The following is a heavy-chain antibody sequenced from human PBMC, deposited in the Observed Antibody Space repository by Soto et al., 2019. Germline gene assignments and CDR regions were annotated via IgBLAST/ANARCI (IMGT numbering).Heavy chain of an antibody. J-gene: IGHJ4*02. CDR3: ARDTSRAAADY. Sequence: QVQLVESGGGVVQPGRSLRLSCAASGFTFSSYAMHCVRQAPGKGLEWVAVISYDGSNKYYADSVKGRFTISRDNSKNTLHLQMNSLIAEDTAVYYCARDTSRAAADYWGQGTLVTVSS. CDR2: ISYDGSNK. D-gene: IGHD6-13*01. V-gene: IGHV3-30-3*01. CDR1: GFTFSSYA.